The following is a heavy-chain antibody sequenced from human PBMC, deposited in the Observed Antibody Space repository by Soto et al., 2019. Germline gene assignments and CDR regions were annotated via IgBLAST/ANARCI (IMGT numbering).Heavy chain of an antibody. J-gene: IGHJ4*02. CDR1: CVSISSYF. Sequence: SETLSLTCSVSCVSISSYFWSWIRQAPGRGLEWIGYTYHRGSTNYSPSLKSRVAISLDTSENQFSLKVNSVTAADTAVYYCARIGGYHGPLDYWGQGTPVTVSS. CDR3: ARIGGYHGPLDY. CDR2: TYHRGST. V-gene: IGHV4-59*01. D-gene: IGHD6-25*01.